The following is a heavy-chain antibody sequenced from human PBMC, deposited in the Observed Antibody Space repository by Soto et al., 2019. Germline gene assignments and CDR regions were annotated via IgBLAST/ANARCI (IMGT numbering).Heavy chain of an antibody. CDR3: ARDRSKVGATDFDY. CDR2: ISAYNGNT. V-gene: IGHV1-18*01. J-gene: IGHJ4*02. D-gene: IGHD1-26*01. Sequence: GASVKVSCKASGYTFTSYGISWVRQAPGQGLEWMGWISAYNGNTNYAQKLQGRVTMTTDTSTSTAYMELRSLRSDDTAVYYCARDRSKVGATDFDYWGQGTLVTVSS. CDR1: GYTFTSYG.